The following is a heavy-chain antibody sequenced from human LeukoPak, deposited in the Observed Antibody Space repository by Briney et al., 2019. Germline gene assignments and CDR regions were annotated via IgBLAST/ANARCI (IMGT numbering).Heavy chain of an antibody. CDR1: GGSISSYY. J-gene: IGHJ4*02. CDR2: IYDSGNT. Sequence: SETLSLTCTVSGGSISSYYWSWIRQPPGKGLEWIGYIYDSGNTNYNPSLKSRVTISVDTSKNQFSLEVRSVTAADTAVYYCAKGEGDYWGQGTLVTVSS. D-gene: IGHD2-21*01. V-gene: IGHV4-59*01. CDR3: AKGEGDY.